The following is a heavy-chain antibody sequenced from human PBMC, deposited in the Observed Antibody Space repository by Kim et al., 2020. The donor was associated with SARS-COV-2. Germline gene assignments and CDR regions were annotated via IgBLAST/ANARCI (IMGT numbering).Heavy chain of an antibody. V-gene: IGHV5-51*01. D-gene: IGHD3-16*01. CDR2: SET. CDR3: ARQGGAFDI. J-gene: IGHJ3*02. Sequence: SETRNTPSFQGQVTISADKSISTAYLQWSRLKASDTAMYYCARQGGAFDIWGQGTMVTVSS.